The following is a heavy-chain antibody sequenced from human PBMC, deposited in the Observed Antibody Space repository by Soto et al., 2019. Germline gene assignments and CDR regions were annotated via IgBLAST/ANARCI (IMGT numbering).Heavy chain of an antibody. V-gene: IGHV1-46*01. Sequence: ASVNVSFKASGYSFFSYYIHWVRQAPGQGLELMGRFLASGGNTFYEQRFRGRVSMTRDTSSTNPVSLELTSLTSYDTAVYYCARGAATIFLEIDTWGHGPRVTTPQ. J-gene: IGHJ5*01. CDR2: FLASGGNT. CDR1: GYSFFSYY. D-gene: IGHD3-3*02. CDR3: ARGAATIFLEIDT.